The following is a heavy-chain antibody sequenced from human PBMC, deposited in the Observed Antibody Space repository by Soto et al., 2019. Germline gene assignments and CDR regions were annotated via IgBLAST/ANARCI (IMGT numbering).Heavy chain of an antibody. D-gene: IGHD4-4*01. CDR2: IWYDGSNK. J-gene: IGHJ6*02. CDR3: ARDPTTVTYYYYYGMDV. CDR1: GFTFSSYG. Sequence: QVQLVESGGGVVQPGRSLRLSCAASGFTFSSYGMHWVRQAPGKGLEWVAVIWYDGSNKYYADSVKGRFTISRDNSKSTLYLQMNSLIADDTAVYYCARDPTTVTYYYYYGMDVWGQGTTVTVSS. V-gene: IGHV3-33*01.